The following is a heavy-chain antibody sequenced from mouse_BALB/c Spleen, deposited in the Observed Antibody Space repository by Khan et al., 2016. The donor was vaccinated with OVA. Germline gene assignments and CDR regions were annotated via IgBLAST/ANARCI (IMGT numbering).Heavy chain of an antibody. D-gene: IGHD1-1*01. J-gene: IGHJ1*01. Sequence: EVELVESGGGLVQPGGSLRLSCATSGFTLTDYYMSWVRQPPGKALEWLGFIRNKANGYTTEYSASVKGRFTISRDNSQSVLYLQMNALRAEDSATYDCTRETVLDIYGYFDVWGAGTTVTVSS. CDR3: TRETVLDIYGYFDV. CDR2: IRNKANGYTT. V-gene: IGHV7-3*02. CDR1: GFTLTDYY.